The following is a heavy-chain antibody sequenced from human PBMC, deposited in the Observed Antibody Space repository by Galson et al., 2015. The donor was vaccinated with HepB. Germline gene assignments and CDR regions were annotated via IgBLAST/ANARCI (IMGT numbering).Heavy chain of an antibody. J-gene: IGHJ4*02. V-gene: IGHV3-23*01. CDR1: GFTFSSYA. CDR2: TSGSGGST. Sequence: SLRLSCAASGFTFSSYAMSWVRQAPGKGLEWVSATSGSGGSTYYADSVKGRFTISRDNSNNTLYLQMNSLRAEDTAVYYCAKDVIVVVPVALDYWGQGTLVTVSS. D-gene: IGHD2-2*01. CDR3: AKDVIVVVPVALDY.